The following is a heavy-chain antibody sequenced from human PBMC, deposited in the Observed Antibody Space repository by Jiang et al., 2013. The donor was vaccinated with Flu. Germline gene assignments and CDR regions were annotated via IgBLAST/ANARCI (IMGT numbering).Heavy chain of an antibody. CDR3: ARALDYDFFGAFDI. V-gene: IGHV4-31*02. J-gene: IGHJ3*02. D-gene: IGHD3-3*01. Sequence: PSLKSRVTISVDTSKNQXSLKLSSVTAADTAVYYCARALDYDFFGAFDIWGQGTMVTGLF.